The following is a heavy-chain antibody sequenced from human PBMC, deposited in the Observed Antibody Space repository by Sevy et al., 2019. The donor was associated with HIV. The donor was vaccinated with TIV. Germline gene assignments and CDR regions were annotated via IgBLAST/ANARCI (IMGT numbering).Heavy chain of an antibody. CDR3: AVGRGGCFAY. CDR1: GYTFPSYG. V-gene: IGHV1-18*01. CDR2: ISAYRANA. J-gene: IGHJ4*02. D-gene: IGHD6-19*01. Sequence: ASVKVSCKASGYTFPSYGINWVRQAPGQGLEWMGWISAYRANANYARKFQGRISLTTDRSTTTAYMELTTLVPDGTAVYFCAVGRGGCFAYWGQGTRVTVSS.